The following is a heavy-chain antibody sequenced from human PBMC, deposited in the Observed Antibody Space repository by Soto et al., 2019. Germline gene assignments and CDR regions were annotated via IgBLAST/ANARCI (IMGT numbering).Heavy chain of an antibody. V-gene: IGHV4-4*02. Sequence: LSLTCGVFGGSISKSNWWTWVRQPPGKGLEWIGEIYHSGSTNYNSSLMSRVTISLDKVNNQFSLKLTSVTAADTAVYYCAHRPIVGAAIWGQGTLVTVS. D-gene: IGHD1-26*01. J-gene: IGHJ4*02. CDR2: IYHSGST. CDR3: AHRPIVGAAI. CDR1: GGSISKSNW.